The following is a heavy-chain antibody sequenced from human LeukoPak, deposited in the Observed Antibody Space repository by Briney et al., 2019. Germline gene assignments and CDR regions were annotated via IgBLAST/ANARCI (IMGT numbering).Heavy chain of an antibody. D-gene: IGHD2-15*01. CDR1: GGSFSSYS. Sequence: ASETLSLTCAVYGGSFSSYSWSWIRQPPGKGLEWIGYIYYGGNTNYNPSLKSRVTISVDTSNNEVSLNLNSVTAADTAVYYCARFVGSGLDYWGQGTLLTVSS. CDR2: IYYGGNT. V-gene: IGHV4-59*01. CDR3: ARFVGSGLDY. J-gene: IGHJ4*02.